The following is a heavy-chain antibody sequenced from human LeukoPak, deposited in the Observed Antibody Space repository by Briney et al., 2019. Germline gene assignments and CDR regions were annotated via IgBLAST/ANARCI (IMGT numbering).Heavy chain of an antibody. CDR1: GFTFSTYS. CDR3: ARDHVVYSSGWLEVNFDY. CDR2: ITSSNIYI. J-gene: IGHJ4*02. Sequence: GGPLRLSCAASGFTFSTYSMNWVRQATGEGLEWVSYITSSNIYIYYADSVKGRFTISRDNAKNSLYLKMNSLRPEDTSIYYCARDHVVYSSGWLEVNFDYWCRGTLVTVSS. D-gene: IGHD6-19*01. V-gene: IGHV3-21*01.